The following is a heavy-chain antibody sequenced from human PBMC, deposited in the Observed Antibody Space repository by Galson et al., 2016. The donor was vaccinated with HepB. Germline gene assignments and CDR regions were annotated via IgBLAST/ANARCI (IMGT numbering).Heavy chain of an antibody. Sequence: SLRLSCAASGFTFRSCAMSWVRQAPGKGLEWVSGCSGSGVDTLYADSVKGRFTISRDNSKNTLYLQMNSLRGEDTAVYYCAKGDTIFGGYYGMDVWGKGTTVTVSS. V-gene: IGHV3-23*01. CDR3: AKGDTIFGGYYGMDV. CDR2: CSGSGVDT. J-gene: IGHJ6*04. D-gene: IGHD3-3*01. CDR1: GFTFRSCA.